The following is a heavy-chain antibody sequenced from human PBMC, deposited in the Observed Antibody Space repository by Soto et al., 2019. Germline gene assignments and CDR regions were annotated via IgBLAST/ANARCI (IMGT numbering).Heavy chain of an antibody. J-gene: IGHJ6*02. Sequence: TLSLTCTVSGGSISSGDSYWSWIRQSPGKGLEWIGYIYHSGSRYYKPSLASRVTISVDTSKNQFPLKLNSVTAADTAVYYCAREGAASHSYYYGTDVWGQGTTVTVSS. CDR1: GGSISSGDSY. V-gene: IGHV4-30-4*01. D-gene: IGHD3-16*01. CDR3: AREGAASHSYYYGTDV. CDR2: IYHSGSR.